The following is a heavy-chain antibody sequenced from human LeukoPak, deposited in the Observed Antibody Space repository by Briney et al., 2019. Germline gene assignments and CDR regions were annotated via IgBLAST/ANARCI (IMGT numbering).Heavy chain of an antibody. CDR2: IYYSGST. CDR1: GGSISSYY. D-gene: IGHD6-19*01. J-gene: IGHJ4*02. V-gene: IGHV4-59*01. Sequence: SETLSLTCSVSGGSISSYYWSWIRQPPGKGLEWIGYIYYSGSTNYNPSLKSRVTISVDTSKNQFSPKLSSVTAEDTAVYYCASPATSSGWHNFDYWGQGTLVTVSS. CDR3: ASPATSSGWHNFDY.